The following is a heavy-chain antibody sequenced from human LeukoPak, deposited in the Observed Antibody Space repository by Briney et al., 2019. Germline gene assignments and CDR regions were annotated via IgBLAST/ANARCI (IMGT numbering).Heavy chain of an antibody. CDR2: INPNSGGT. V-gene: IGHV1-2*02. CDR1: GYTFTVYY. J-gene: IGHJ5*02. D-gene: IGHD1-26*01. CDR3: ARDRAPRGAGFDP. Sequence: ASVTLSYTASGYTFTVYYMHWVRQAPGQGLEWMGWINPNSGGTNYAQKFQGRVTMTRDTSISTAYMELSRLRSDDTAVYYCARDRAPRGAGFDPWGQGTLVTVSS.